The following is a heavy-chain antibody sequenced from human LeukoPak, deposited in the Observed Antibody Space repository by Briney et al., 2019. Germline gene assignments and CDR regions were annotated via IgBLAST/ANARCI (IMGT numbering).Heavy chain of an antibody. CDR1: GGSFSGYY. D-gene: IGHD2-2*01. J-gene: IGHJ5*02. Sequence: PSETLSLTCAVYGGSFSGYYWSWIRQPPGRGLEWIGEINHSGSTNYNPSLKSRVTISVDTSKNQFSLKLTSVTAADTAVYYCASAGYCSSTSCYRAAWFDPWGQGTLVTVSP. CDR2: INHSGST. V-gene: IGHV4-34*01. CDR3: ASAGYCSSTSCYRAAWFDP.